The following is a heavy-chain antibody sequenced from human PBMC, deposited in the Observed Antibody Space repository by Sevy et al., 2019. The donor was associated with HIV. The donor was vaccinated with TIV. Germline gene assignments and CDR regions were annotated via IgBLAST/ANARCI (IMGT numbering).Heavy chain of an antibody. V-gene: IGHV1-8*01. J-gene: IGHJ6*02. CDR2: MSPNSGAT. CDR1: GYTFTSYD. Sequence: GESLKISCEASGYTFTSYDINWVRQATGQGLEWMGWMSPNSGATGFAQKFQGRVTLTRNTSISTAYMEVSSLRSEDTAVYYCASGGNGDFWSYEYYYYGMDVWGQGTTVTVSS. CDR3: ASGGNGDFWSYEYYYYGMDV. D-gene: IGHD3-3*01.